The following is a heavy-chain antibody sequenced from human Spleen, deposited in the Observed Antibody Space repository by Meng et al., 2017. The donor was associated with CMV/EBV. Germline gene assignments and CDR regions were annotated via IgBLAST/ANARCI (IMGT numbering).Heavy chain of an antibody. J-gene: IGHJ4*02. CDR1: GFTLSSYW. V-gene: IGHV3-7*01. CDR3: ARDDSTGYYYFDS. CDR2: IKQDGSEK. D-gene: IGHD3-22*01. Sequence: GESLKISCAASGFTLSSYWMSWVRQAPGKGLEWVANIKQDGSEKYFVDSVKGRFTISRDNAKNSLYLQMNSLRAEDTAVYYCARDDSTGYYYFDSWGQGTLVTVSS.